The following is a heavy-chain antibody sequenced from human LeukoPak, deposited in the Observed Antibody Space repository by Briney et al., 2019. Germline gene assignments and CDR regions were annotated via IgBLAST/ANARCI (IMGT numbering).Heavy chain of an antibody. V-gene: IGHV3-23*01. CDR3: AKGAVRFGDWVY. J-gene: IGHJ4*02. Sequence: GGSLRLSCAASGFTFTTYAMSWVRQAPGTGPEWVSTISGSGGSTYYADSVKGRFTISRDNSKNTLYVQMSSLRAEDTAVYYCAKGAVRFGDWVYWGQGTLVTVSS. CDR1: GFTFTTYA. CDR2: ISGSGGST. D-gene: IGHD2-21*02.